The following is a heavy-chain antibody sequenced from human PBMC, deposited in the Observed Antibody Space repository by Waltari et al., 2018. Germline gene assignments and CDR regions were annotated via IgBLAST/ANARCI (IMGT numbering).Heavy chain of an antibody. Sequence: EVQLAESGGGLVQPGGSLRLFCAASGFPFGSYELNGDRQAPGKGLEWVSYISSSGSTIHYADSVKGRFTISRDNAKNSLYLQMNSLRAEDTAVYYCARGIVGATFDYWGQGTLVTVSS. J-gene: IGHJ4*02. CDR2: ISSSGSTI. D-gene: IGHD1-26*01. CDR3: ARGIVGATFDY. V-gene: IGHV3-48*03. CDR1: GFPFGSYE.